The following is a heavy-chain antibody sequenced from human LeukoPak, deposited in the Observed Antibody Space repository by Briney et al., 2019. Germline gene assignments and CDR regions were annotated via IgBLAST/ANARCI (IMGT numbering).Heavy chain of an antibody. J-gene: IGHJ4*02. CDR2: ITTSGGTI. Sequence: GGSLRLSCAASGFTFRSYNMNGVRQAPGKGLEWLSYITTSGGTIYYADSVKGRFTISRDNAKNSLYLQMNSLRDEDTAVYYCARRIVGAFPFDYWGQGTLVTVSS. CDR1: GFTFRSYN. D-gene: IGHD1-26*01. V-gene: IGHV3-48*02. CDR3: ARRIVGAFPFDY.